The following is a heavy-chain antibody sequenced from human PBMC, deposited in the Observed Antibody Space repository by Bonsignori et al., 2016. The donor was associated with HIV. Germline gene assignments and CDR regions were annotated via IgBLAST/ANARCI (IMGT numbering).Heavy chain of an antibody. CDR2: IYYSGST. J-gene: IGHJ4*02. Sequence: WIRQPPGKGLEWIGYIYYSGSTNYNPSLKSRVTISVDTSKNQFSLKLSSVTAADTAVYYCARGTPMVDYWGQGTLVTVSS. V-gene: IGHV4-59*01. CDR3: ARGTPMVDY. D-gene: IGHD3-10*01.